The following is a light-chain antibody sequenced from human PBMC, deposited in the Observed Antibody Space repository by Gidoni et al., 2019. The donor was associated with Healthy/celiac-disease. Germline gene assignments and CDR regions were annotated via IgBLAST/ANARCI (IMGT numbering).Light chain of an antibody. Sequence: QCVLTQPPSVSVPPGQKVTISCSGSSSNIGNNYVSWYQQLPGTAPKLLIYDNNKRPSGIPDRFSGSKSGTSATLGITGLLTGDEADYYCGTWDSSLSGVVFGGGTKLTVL. J-gene: IGLJ2*01. CDR2: DNN. CDR1: SSNIGNNY. V-gene: IGLV1-51*01. CDR3: GTWDSSLSGVV.